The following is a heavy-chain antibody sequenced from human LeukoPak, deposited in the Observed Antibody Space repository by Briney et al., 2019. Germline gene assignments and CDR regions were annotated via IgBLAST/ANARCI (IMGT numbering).Heavy chain of an antibody. CDR3: ARLPPYGSGSYYRDYYCYMDV. CDR2: INHSGST. CDR1: GGSFSGYY. D-gene: IGHD3-10*01. V-gene: IGHV4-34*01. Sequence: PSETLSLTCAVYGGSFSGYYWSWIRQPPGKGLEWIGEINHSGSTNYNPSLKSRVTISVDTSKNQFSLKLSSVTAADTAVYYCARLPPYGSGSYYRDYYCYMDVWGKGTTVTVSS. J-gene: IGHJ6*03.